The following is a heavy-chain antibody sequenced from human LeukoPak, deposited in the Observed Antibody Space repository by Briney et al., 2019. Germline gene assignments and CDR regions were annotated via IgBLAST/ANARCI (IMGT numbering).Heavy chain of an antibody. CDR1: GGSISSDY. CDR2: IYYSGYT. Sequence: SETLSLTRTVSGGSISSDYWSWIRQPPGKGLEWIGYIYYSGYTNYNPSLKSRVTISVDTSKNQFSLKLSSVTAADTAVYYCARKSAFDIWGQGTMVTVSS. V-gene: IGHV4-59*01. J-gene: IGHJ3*02. CDR3: ARKSAFDI.